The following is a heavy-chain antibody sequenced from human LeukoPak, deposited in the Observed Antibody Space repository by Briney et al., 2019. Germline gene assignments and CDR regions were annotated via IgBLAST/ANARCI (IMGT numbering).Heavy chain of an antibody. CDR1: GFTFSSYG. CDR3: ARDWGHTDFNSTDY. CDR2: TWYVGIKK. V-gene: IGHV3-33*01. D-gene: IGHD3-16*01. Sequence: PGGSLRLSCAASGFTFSSYGMHWVRQAPGKGLEWVAVTWYVGIKKHYTDSVEGRFTISRDNSKNTLYLQMNTLRVEDTAVYYCARDWGHTDFNSTDYWGQGTLVTVSS. J-gene: IGHJ4*02.